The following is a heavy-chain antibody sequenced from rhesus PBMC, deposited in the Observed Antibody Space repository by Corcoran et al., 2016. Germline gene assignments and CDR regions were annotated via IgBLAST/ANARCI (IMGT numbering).Heavy chain of an antibody. CDR1: GYSISSGHG. Sequence: QVQLQESGPGLGKPSENLSLTCAGSGYSISSGHGWSWIGQPPGKGLAWIGYISYSGSSYYTPSFKSRVTISIDTSKNQFSLKLSSVTAADTAVYYCARVGDYYGSGDYWGQGVLVTVSS. D-gene: IGHD3-28*01. J-gene: IGHJ4*01. V-gene: IGHV4-127*01. CDR3: ARVGDYYGSGDY. CDR2: ISYSGSS.